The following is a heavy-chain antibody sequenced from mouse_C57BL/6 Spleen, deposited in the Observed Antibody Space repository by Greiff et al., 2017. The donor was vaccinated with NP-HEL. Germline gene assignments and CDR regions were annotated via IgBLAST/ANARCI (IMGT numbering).Heavy chain of an antibody. Sequence: EVKLMESGPGLVKPSQSLSLTCSVTGYSITSGYYWNWIRQFPGNKLEWMGYISYDGSNNYNPSLKNRISITRDTSKNQFFLKLNSVTTEDTATYYCARGNPDYAMDYWGQGTSVTVSS. CDR3: ARGNPDYAMDY. CDR1: GYSITSGYY. V-gene: IGHV3-6*01. CDR2: ISYDGSN. J-gene: IGHJ4*01.